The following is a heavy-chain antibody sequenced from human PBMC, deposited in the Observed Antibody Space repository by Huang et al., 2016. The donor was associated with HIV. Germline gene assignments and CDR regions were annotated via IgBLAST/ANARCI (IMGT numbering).Heavy chain of an antibody. CDR1: GFTFRTHS. V-gene: IGHV3-48*01. CDR2: ISMGGSVI. D-gene: IGHD4-17*01. CDR3: ARSSLGELRGAFDV. J-gene: IGHJ3*01. Sequence: EVQLVESGGGLVQPGGSLTLSCSASGFTFRTHSMNWVRQATGKGLEWISYISMGGSVIYYADSVKGRFTVSRDNAKNSLFLQLSSLRPDDTAAYFCARSSLGELRGAFDVWGQGAIVTVSS.